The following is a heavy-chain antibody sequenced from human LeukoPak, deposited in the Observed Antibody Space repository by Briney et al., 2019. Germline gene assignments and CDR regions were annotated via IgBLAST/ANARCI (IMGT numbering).Heavy chain of an antibody. D-gene: IGHD3-3*01. CDR1: GGSISSGDYY. Sequence: NPSQTLSLTCTVSGGSISSGDYYWSWIRQPPGKGPEWIGYIYFSGSTFYNPSLKSRLTISVDTSKNQFSLQLSSVTAADTAVYYCARSKGGGNYRPTRGPGISFFDFWGQGTLVTVSS. CDR3: ARSKGGGNYRPTRGPGISFFDF. J-gene: IGHJ4*02. V-gene: IGHV4-30-4*08. CDR2: IYFSGST.